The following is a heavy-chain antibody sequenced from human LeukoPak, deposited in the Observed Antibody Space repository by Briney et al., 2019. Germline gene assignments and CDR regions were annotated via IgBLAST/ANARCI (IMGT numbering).Heavy chain of an antibody. Sequence: GGSLRLSCAASGFTFSSYWMSWVRQAPGKGLGWVANIKQDGSEKYYVDSVKGRFTISRDNAKNSLYLQMNSLRAEDTAVYYCARGRLRLDFDYWGQGTLVTVSS. CDR3: ARGRLRLDFDY. CDR1: GFTFSSYW. J-gene: IGHJ4*02. CDR2: IKQDGSEK. V-gene: IGHV3-7*01.